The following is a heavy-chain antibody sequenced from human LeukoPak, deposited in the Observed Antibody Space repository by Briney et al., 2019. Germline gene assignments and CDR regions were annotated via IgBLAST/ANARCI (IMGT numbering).Heavy chain of an antibody. CDR3: ARESKYSGYPFDY. V-gene: IGHV3-74*01. CDR2: VNSDGTVT. J-gene: IGHJ4*02. D-gene: IGHD5-12*01. Sequence: GXLRLSCAASGFTFSRYWMQWVGQAPGKGVVWVSLVNSDGTVTPYADSVKCLFTISTYNANNTLYLQMNSLKAEDTAVYYCARESKYSGYPFDYWGQGTLVTVSS. CDR1: GFTFSRYW.